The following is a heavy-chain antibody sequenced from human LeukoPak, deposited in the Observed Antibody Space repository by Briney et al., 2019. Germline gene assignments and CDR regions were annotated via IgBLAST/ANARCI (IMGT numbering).Heavy chain of an antibody. J-gene: IGHJ4*02. CDR2: IYHSGST. CDR3: ARQSIAARRPYLDY. Sequence: PSETLSLTCTVSGGSISSGGYYWSWIRQPPGKGLEWTGYIYHSGSTYYNPSLKSRVTISVDRSKNQFSLKRSSVAAADTAVYYCARQSIAARRPYLDYWGQGTLVTVSS. V-gene: IGHV4-30-2*01. CDR1: GGSISSGGYY. D-gene: IGHD6-6*01.